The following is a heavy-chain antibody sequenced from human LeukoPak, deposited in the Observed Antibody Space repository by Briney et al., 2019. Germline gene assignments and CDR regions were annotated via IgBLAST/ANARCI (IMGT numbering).Heavy chain of an antibody. V-gene: IGHV3-23*01. Sequence: GGTLRLSCAASGFTFSSYGMSWVRQAPGKGLEWVSAISGSGGSTYYADSVKGRFTISRDNSRNTLYPQMNSLRAEDTAVYYCVRGLISAAGTFDYWGQGTLVTVSS. CDR3: VRGLISAAGTFDY. CDR2: ISGSGGST. D-gene: IGHD6-13*01. CDR1: GFTFSSYG. J-gene: IGHJ4*02.